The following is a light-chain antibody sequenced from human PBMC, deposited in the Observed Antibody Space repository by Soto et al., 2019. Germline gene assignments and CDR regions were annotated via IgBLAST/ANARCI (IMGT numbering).Light chain of an antibody. CDR2: DVS. CDR1: SSDVGSHNS. V-gene: IGLV2-14*03. J-gene: IGLJ1*01. CDR3: SSYSSISTLV. Sequence: QSVLTQPASVSGSPGQSITISCTGTSSDVGSHNSVSWYQQNPGKAPKLLIYDVSNRPSGVSNRFSGSKSGNAASLTISGLQAEDETDYYCSSYSSISTLVFGTGTKLTVL.